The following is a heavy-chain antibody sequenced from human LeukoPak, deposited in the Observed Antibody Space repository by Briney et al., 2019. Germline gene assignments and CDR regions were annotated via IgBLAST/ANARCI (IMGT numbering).Heavy chain of an antibody. CDR2: ISDIGGST. CDR3: AKRRLGSGWYESSDY. V-gene: IGHV3-23*01. D-gene: IGHD6-19*01. CDR1: GFTFSNYA. Sequence: GGSLILSCAASGFTFSNYAMSWVRQAPGKGLEWLSVISDIGGSTYYADSVKGRLTISRDNSKNTVYLQLNSLRGDDTAVYYCAKRRLGSGWYESSDYWGQGTLVTVSS. J-gene: IGHJ4*02.